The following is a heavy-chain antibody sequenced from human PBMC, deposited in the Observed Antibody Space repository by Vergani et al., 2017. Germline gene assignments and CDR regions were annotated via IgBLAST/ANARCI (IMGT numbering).Heavy chain of an antibody. J-gene: IGHJ5*02. V-gene: IGHV1-58*02. Sequence: QMQLVQSGPEVKKPGNSVKVSCKASGFTFTRSAMQWVRQARGQRLEWIGWIVVGSGNKNYAQKFQERVTITRDMSTSTAYMELSSLRSEDTAVYYCAAIGFDPWGQGTLVTVSS. CDR2: IVVGSGNK. CDR3: AAIGFDP. CDR1: GFTFTRSA.